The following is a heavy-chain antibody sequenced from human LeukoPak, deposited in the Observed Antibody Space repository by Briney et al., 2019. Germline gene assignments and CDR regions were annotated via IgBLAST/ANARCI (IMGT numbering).Heavy chain of an antibody. CDR3: ARHYGDYQLRPYFDY. D-gene: IGHD4-17*01. Sequence: ASVKVSCKASGYTFTGYYMHWVRQAPGQGLEWMGWINPNSGGTNYAQKFQGRVTMTRDTSISTAYMELSRLRSDDTAVYYCARHYGDYQLRPYFDYWGQGTLVTVSS. CDR2: INPNSGGT. CDR1: GYTFTGYY. J-gene: IGHJ4*02. V-gene: IGHV1-2*02.